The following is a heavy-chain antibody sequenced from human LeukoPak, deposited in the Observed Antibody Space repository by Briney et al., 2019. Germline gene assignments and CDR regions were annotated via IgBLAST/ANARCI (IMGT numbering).Heavy chain of an antibody. D-gene: IGHD3-22*01. V-gene: IGHV4-4*02. Sequence: SETLSLTCAVSGGSISSSNWWSWVRQPPGKGLEWIGEIYHSGSTNYNPSLKSRVTISVDKSKNQFSLKLSSVTAADTAVYYCASWYYDSSGYRFDYWGQGTLVTVSS. CDR1: GGSISSSNW. J-gene: IGHJ4*02. CDR3: ASWYYDSSGYRFDY. CDR2: IYHSGST.